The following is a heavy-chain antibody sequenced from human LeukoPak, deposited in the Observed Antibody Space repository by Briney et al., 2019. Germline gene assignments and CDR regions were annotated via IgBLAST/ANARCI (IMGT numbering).Heavy chain of an antibody. D-gene: IGHD2-2*01. Sequence: GGSLRLSCAASGFTLSSYDMHWVRQATGKGLEWVSAIGTAGDTYYPGSVKGRFTIPRENAKNSLYLQMNSLRAEDTAVYYCARGGDCSSTSCYYYYYYYMDVWGKGTTVTVSS. V-gene: IGHV3-13*01. CDR1: GFTLSSYD. CDR3: ARGGDCSSTSCYYYYYYYMDV. J-gene: IGHJ6*03. CDR2: IGTAGDT.